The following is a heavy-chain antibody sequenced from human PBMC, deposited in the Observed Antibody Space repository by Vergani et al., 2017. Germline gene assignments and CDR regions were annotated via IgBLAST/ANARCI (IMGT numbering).Heavy chain of an antibody. D-gene: IGHD3-3*01. J-gene: IGHJ3*02. V-gene: IGHV4-39*01. CDR1: GGSISSSSYY. CDR3: XSSFWSGYSPTGADAFDI. Sequence: QLQLQESGPGLVKPSETLSLTCTVSGGSISSSSYYWGWIRQPPGKGLEWIGSIYYSGSTYYNPSLKSRVTISVDTSKNQFSLKLSSVTAADTAVYYCXSSFWSGYSPTGADAFDIWGQGTMVTVSS. CDR2: IYYSGST.